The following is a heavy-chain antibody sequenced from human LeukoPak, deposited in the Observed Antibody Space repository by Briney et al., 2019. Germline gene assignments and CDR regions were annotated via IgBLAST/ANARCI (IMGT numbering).Heavy chain of an antibody. Sequence: SETLSLTCAVSGGSINIDNWWGGVRQPPGKGLEGRGEIYHRGSTNYNAALRRRGTISGDKYKNHFYGNVRSVTAADTAVYYCVRVGRYGLPHWGQGTLVPVSS. J-gene: IGHJ4*02. V-gene: IGHV4-4*02. CDR1: GGSINIDNW. D-gene: IGHD3-16*01. CDR2: IYHRGST. CDR3: VRVGRYGLPH.